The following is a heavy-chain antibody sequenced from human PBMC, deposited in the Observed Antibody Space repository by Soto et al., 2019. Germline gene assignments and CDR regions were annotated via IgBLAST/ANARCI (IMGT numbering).Heavy chain of an antibody. CDR2: IYTVGST. J-gene: IGHJ4*02. D-gene: IGHD3-16*01. CDR1: GGSLNNYY. Sequence: LSLTCTVSGGSLNNYYWSWIRQPAGKGLEWIGRIYTVGSTNYNPSLKSRVTMSIDTSKNQFSLRLTSVTAADTAVYYYARSPLTHSYAQFDSWGQGSLVTVS. CDR3: ARSPLTHSYAQFDS. V-gene: IGHV4-4*07.